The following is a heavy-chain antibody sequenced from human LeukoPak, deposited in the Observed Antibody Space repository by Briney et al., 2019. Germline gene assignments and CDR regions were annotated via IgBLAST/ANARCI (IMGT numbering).Heavy chain of an antibody. V-gene: IGHV3-23*01. J-gene: IGHJ6*02. CDR2: ISGRGGIT. D-gene: IGHD4-17*01. CDR1: GFTFSSYA. CDR3: AKGRDGDYDDYYGMDV. Sequence: GGSLRLSCAASGFTFSSYAMSWVRQAPGKGLEWVSGISGRGGITYYADSVKGQFTISRDKSNNTLYLQMNSLRAEDTAVYYCAKGRDGDYDDYYGMDVWGQGTTVTVSS.